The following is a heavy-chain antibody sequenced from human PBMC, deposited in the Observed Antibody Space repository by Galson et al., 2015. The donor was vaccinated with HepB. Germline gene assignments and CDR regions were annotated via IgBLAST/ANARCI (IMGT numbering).Heavy chain of an antibody. CDR3: ARRVGLSFPYSDY. V-gene: IGHV4-39*07. D-gene: IGHD1-26*01. CDR2: IYYSGST. J-gene: IGHJ4*02. Sequence: ETLSLTCTVSGGSISSSSYYWGWIRQPPGKGLEWIGSIYYSGSTYYNPSLKSRVTISVDTSKNQFSLKLSSVTAADTAVYYCARRVGLSFPYSDYWGQGTLVTVSS. CDR1: GGSISSSSYY.